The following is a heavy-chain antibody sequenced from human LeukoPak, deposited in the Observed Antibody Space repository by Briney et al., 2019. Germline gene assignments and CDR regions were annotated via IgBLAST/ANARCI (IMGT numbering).Heavy chain of an antibody. D-gene: IGHD3-22*01. CDR3: AREPGGYYDSSGFLDD. CDR2: INSDGSIT. V-gene: IGHV3-74*01. J-gene: IGHJ4*02. Sequence: GGSLTLSCATSGFTFSSYWMHWVRPLPGRGRVWVSRINSDGSITDYADSVKGRFTIARDTAQNTLHLQMNSLRVEDTAMYYCAREPGGYYDSSGFLDDWGQGTLVTVSS. CDR1: GFTFSSYW.